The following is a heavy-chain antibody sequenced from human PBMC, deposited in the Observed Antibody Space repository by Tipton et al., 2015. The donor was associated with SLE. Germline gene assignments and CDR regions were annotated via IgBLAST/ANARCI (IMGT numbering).Heavy chain of an antibody. CDR2: IYYSGST. CDR3: ARDRGGYSYGGNWYFDL. J-gene: IGHJ2*01. Sequence: TLSLTCTVSGGPISSYYWSWIRQPPGKGLEWIGYIYYSGSTNYNPSLKSRVTISVDTSKNQFSLKLSSVTAADTAVYYCARDRGGYSYGGNWYFDLWGRGTLVTVSS. CDR1: GGPISSYY. D-gene: IGHD5-18*01. V-gene: IGHV4-59*01.